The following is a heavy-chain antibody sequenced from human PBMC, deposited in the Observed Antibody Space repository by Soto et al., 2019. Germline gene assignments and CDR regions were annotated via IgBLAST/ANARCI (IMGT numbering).Heavy chain of an antibody. V-gene: IGHV5-51*01. Sequence: PGESLKISCKGSGYSFTSCWIGWVRQMPGKGLEWMGIIYPGDSDTRYSPSFQGQVTISADKSISTAYLQWSSLKASDTAMYYCARLYYYDSSGYHSNYYYYYGMDVWGQGTTVTVS. D-gene: IGHD3-22*01. J-gene: IGHJ6*02. CDR3: ARLYYYDSSGYHSNYYYYYGMDV. CDR1: GYSFTSCW. CDR2: IYPGDSDT.